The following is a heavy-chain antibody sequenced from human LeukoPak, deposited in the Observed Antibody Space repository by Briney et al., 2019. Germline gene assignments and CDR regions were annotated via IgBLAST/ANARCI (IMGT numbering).Heavy chain of an antibody. D-gene: IGHD2-21*02. CDR3: AKELSRRFCGGDCCIDY. Sequence: GGSLRLSCAASGFTFSSYGMHWVRQAPGKGLEWVAVISYDGSNKYYADSVKGRFTISRDNSKNTLYLQMNSLRAEDTAVYYCAKELSRRFCGGDCCIDYWGQGTLVTVSS. CDR1: GFTFSSYG. V-gene: IGHV3-30*18. J-gene: IGHJ4*02. CDR2: ISYDGSNK.